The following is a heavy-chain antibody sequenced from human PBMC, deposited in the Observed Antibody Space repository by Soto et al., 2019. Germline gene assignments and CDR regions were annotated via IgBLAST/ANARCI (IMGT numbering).Heavy chain of an antibody. CDR1: GYTFSSYA. V-gene: IGHV1-69*05. Sequence: GASVKVSCKASGYTFSSYAISWVRQAPGQRLEWMGGIIPIFGTANYAQKFQGRVTITTDESASTAYMELSSLRSEDTAVYYCARDKRSMIVVVHAQYYCYGMDVWGQGTTVTVSS. CDR2: IIPIFGTA. J-gene: IGHJ6*02. CDR3: ARDKRSMIVVVHAQYYCYGMDV. D-gene: IGHD3-22*01.